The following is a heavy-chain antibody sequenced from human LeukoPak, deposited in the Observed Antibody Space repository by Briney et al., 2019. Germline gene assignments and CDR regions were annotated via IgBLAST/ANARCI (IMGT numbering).Heavy chain of an antibody. V-gene: IGHV4-31*03. CDR1: GGSISSGGYY. CDR2: IYYSGST. D-gene: IGHD1-1*01. J-gene: IGHJ6*02. CDR3: AHDSHGYGMDV. Sequence: SQTLSLTCTVSGGSISSGGYYWSWIRQHPWKGLEWIGYIYYSGSTYYNPSLKSRVTISVDASKNQFSLKLSSVTAADTAVYYCAHDSHGYGMDVWGQGTTVTVSS.